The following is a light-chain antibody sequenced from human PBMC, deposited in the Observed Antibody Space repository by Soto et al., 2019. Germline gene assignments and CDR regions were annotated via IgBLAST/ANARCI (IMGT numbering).Light chain of an antibody. CDR1: QSVGRRY. Sequence: IVLTQSPGILSLSPGERATLSCRASQSVGRRYLAWYQQKPGQAPMLLIYDTSERASDIPDRFSGSGSGTDFTLTISRLVPEDFAVYYCQYQGTLGGGTKVEIK. CDR3: QYQGT. V-gene: IGKV3-20*01. J-gene: IGKJ4*01. CDR2: DTS.